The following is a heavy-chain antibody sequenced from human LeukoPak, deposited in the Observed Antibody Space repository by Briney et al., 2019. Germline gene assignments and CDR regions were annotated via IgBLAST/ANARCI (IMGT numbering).Heavy chain of an antibody. CDR3: AKDLLAGAYYYMDV. CDR2: IYSGGST. V-gene: IGHV3-66*01. J-gene: IGHJ6*03. CDR1: GLIVSSNY. D-gene: IGHD6-19*01. Sequence: GGSLRLSCAASGLIVSSNYMSWVRQAPGKGLEWISVIYSGGSTYYADSVKGRFTISRDNSNNTLYLQMNSLRAEDTAVYYCAKDLLAGAYYYMDVWGKGTTVTISS.